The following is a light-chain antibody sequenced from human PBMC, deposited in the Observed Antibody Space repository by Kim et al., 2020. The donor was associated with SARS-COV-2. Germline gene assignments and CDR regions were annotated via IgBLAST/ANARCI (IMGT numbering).Light chain of an antibody. V-gene: IGKV3-15*01. J-gene: IGKJ1*01. CDR2: DAS. CDR1: QSVSAS. Sequence: VSLGERATSPCRAPQSVSASLAGYQQRPGQAPRLLIYDASTRSTGVPASFSGSGSETEFSLTISSLQAEDFAVFYCKQFNSWPRTFGQETKV. CDR3: KQFNSWPRT.